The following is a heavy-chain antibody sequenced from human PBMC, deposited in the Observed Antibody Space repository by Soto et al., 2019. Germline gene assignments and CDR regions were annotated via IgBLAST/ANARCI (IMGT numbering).Heavy chain of an antibody. D-gene: IGHD1-26*01. CDR1: GCSFTSCW. J-gene: IGHJ6*02. Sequence: PRESLRISSKGSGCSFTSCWIGWLLQIPGKGLEWMGIIYPGDSDTRYSPSFQGQVTISADKSISTAYLQWSSLKASDTAMYYCAANQGGAPDGMDARCQRTTVTVSS. V-gene: IGHV5-51*01. CDR2: IYPGDSDT. CDR3: AANQGGAPDGMDA.